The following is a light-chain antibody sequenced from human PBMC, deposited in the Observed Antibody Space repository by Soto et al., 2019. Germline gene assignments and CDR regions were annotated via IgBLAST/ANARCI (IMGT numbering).Light chain of an antibody. CDR3: QQRSNWPGT. Sequence: EIVLTQSPGTLSLSPGERATLSCRASQSVSSNLAWYQQKPGQAPRLLIYGASNRATGIPARFSGSGSGTDFTLTISSLEPEDFAVYYCQQRSNWPGTFGQGTKGDIK. V-gene: IGKV3-11*01. CDR2: GAS. J-gene: IGKJ1*01. CDR1: QSVSSN.